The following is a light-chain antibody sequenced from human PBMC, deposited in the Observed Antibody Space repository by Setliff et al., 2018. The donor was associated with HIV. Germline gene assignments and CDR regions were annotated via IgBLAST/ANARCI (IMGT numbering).Light chain of an antibody. CDR3: AAWDDGLNAFYV. Sequence: GSPGHRVIISCSGSNSNIESNTVNWYQQLPGTAPKLLIYSNNQRPSGVPDRFSGSKSGTSASLAISGLQSEDEADYYCAAWDDGLNAFYVFGTGTKVTV. CDR2: SNN. V-gene: IGLV1-44*01. CDR1: NSNIESNT. J-gene: IGLJ1*01.